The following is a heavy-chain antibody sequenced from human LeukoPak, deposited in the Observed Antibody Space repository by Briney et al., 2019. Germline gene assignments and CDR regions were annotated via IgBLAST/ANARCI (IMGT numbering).Heavy chain of an antibody. CDR3: ARLLVAVAVDY. D-gene: IGHD6-19*01. V-gene: IGHV4-30-2*01. J-gene: IGHJ4*02. Sequence: SQTLSLTCAVSGGSISSGGYSWSWIRQPPGKGLEWIGYIYHSGSTYYNPSLKSRVTISVDRSKNQFSLKLSSVTAADTAVYYCARLLVAVAVDYWGQGTLVTVSS. CDR2: IYHSGST. CDR1: GGSISSGGYS.